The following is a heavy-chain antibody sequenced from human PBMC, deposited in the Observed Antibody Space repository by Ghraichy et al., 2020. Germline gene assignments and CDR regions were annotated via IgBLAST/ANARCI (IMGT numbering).Heavy chain of an antibody. V-gene: IGHV3-7*03. J-gene: IGHJ3*01. CDR3: SSGDTFDY. CDR1: GLIFSSYW. D-gene: IGHD3-10*01. Sequence: GESLNISCTASGLIFSSYWMTWVRQGPGKGLEWVANINQDGRERYYMGSEKGRFTISRDNAKNSLYLQINNLSAEDTAVYYCSSGDTFDYWGRGTMVTVSS. CDR2: INQDGRER.